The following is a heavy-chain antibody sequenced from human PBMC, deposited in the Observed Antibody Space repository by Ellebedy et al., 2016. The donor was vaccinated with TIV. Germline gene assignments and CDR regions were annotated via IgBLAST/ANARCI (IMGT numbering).Heavy chain of an antibody. CDR3: ARGRDSGSLNFDY. V-gene: IGHV1-46*01. CDR1: GYTFTSYY. CDR2: INPSGAYT. D-gene: IGHD1-26*01. J-gene: IGHJ4*02. Sequence: AASVKVSCKASGYTFTSYYIHWVRQAPGQGLEWMGVINPSGAYTTYAQRFQGRVAMTRDTSTNMISMELTSLRSEDTAVYYCARGRDSGSLNFDYWGQGALVTVSS.